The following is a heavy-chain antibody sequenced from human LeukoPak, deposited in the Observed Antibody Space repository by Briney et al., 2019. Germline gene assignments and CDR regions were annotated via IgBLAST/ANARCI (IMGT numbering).Heavy chain of an antibody. Sequence: GGSLRLSCAVSGITVSNYGMSWVRQAPGKGLEWVAGISDRGGRTKYVDSVKGRFTISRDNPKNTLYLQMNSLRVEDTAVYFCAKRGVVIRVILVGFHKEAYYFDSWGQGALVTVSS. D-gene: IGHD3-22*01. CDR3: AKRGVVIRVILVGFHKEAYYFDS. V-gene: IGHV3-23*01. CDR2: ISDRGGRT. J-gene: IGHJ4*02. CDR1: GITVSNYG.